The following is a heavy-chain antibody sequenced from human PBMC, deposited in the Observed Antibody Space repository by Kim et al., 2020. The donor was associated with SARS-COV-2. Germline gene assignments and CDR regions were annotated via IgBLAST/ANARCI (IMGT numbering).Heavy chain of an antibody. V-gene: IGHV3-48*03. J-gene: IGHJ6*02. Sequence: GGSLRLSCVASGFTFRSYEMNWVRQAPGKGLEWVSYISSSGSTIYYADSVKGRFTISRDNAKNSLYLQMNSLRAEDTAVYYCAREISGMDVWGQGTTVTVSS. CDR1: GFTFRSYE. CDR3: AREISGMDV. CDR2: ISSSGSTI.